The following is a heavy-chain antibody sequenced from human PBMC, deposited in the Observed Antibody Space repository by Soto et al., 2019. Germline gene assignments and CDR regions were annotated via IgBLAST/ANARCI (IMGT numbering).Heavy chain of an antibody. CDR2: ISAYNGNT. V-gene: IGHV1-18*04. D-gene: IGHD2-21*02. J-gene: IGHJ4*02. CDR3: AREGGADGGGDCYPYRDY. CDR1: GYTFTSYG. Sequence: ASVKVSCKASGYTFTSYGISWVRQAPGQGLEWMGWISAYNGNTNYAQKLQGRVTMTTDTSTSTAYMELRSLRSDDTAVYYCAREGGADGGGDCYPYRDYWGQGTLVTVSS.